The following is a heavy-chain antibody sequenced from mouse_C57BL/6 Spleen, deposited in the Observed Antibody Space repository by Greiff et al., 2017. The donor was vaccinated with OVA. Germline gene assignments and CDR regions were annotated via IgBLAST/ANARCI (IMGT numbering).Heavy chain of an antibody. D-gene: IGHD2-4*01. Sequence: PLHHPFSFLLNPFPSLPFSCSSSCFPFTSFWLPWFFPSPAPGLSLIGMIHPYSGSPNYYEKFKSKATLTVDKSSSTAYMQLSSLTSEDSAVYYCARVSDDYDVWFAYWGQGTLVTVSA. CDR2: IHPYSGSP. J-gene: IGHJ3*01. CDR3: ARVSDDYDVWFAY. CDR1: CFPFTSFW. V-gene: IGHV1-64*01.